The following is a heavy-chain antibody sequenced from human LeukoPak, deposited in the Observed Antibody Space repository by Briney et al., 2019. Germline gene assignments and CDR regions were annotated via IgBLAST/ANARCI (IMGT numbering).Heavy chain of an antibody. V-gene: IGHV1-69*06. CDR2: IIPIFGRA. CDR3: ATARRSSHDFWSKWFDP. D-gene: IGHD3-3*01. J-gene: IGHJ5*02. CDR1: GGTFSSYA. Sequence: ASVKVSCKASGGTFSSYAISWVRQAPGQGLEWMGGIIPIFGRANYAQKFQGRVTMTEDTSTDTAYMELSSLRSEDTAVYYCATARRSSHDFWSKWFDPWGQGTLVTVSS.